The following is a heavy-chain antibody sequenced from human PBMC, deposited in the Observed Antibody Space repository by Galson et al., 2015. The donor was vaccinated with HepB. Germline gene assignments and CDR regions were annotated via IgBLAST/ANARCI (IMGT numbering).Heavy chain of an antibody. CDR3: ARADCSSTSCYNVGYYYYYGMDV. CDR2: IWYDGSNK. V-gene: IGHV3-33*01. CDR1: GFTFSSYG. J-gene: IGHJ6*02. Sequence: SLRLSCAASGFTFSSYGMHWVRQAPGKGLEWVAAIWYDGSNKYYADSVKGRFTISRDNSKNTLYLQMNSLRAEDTAVYYCARADCSSTSCYNVGYYYYYGMDVWGQGTTVTVSS. D-gene: IGHD2-2*02.